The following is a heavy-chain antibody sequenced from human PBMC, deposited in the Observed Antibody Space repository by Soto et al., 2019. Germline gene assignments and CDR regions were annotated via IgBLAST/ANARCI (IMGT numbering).Heavy chain of an antibody. V-gene: IGHV1-69*13. Sequence: ETSVKVSCKASGGTFSSYAISWVRQAPGQGLEWMGGIIPIFGTANYAQKFQGRVTITADESTSTAYMELSSLRSEDTAVYYCARGCSSGWYTVAFDIWGQGTMVTVSS. J-gene: IGHJ3*02. CDR3: ARGCSSGWYTVAFDI. D-gene: IGHD6-19*01. CDR2: IIPIFGTA. CDR1: GGTFSSYA.